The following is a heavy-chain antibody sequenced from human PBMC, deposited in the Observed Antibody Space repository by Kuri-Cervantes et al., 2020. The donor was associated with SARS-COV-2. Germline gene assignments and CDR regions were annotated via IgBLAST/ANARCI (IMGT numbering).Heavy chain of an antibody. D-gene: IGHD1-26*01. CDR2: IHYSGST. J-gene: IGHJ6*02. CDR1: GGSVSGYY. CDR3: ARLGATKGSYYYGVDV. Sequence: SETLSLTCTVSGGSVSGYYWTWMRQPPGKGLEWIGNIHYSGSTNYNTSLDSRVTISADTSKNQLSLRLSSVTAADTAVYYCARLGATKGSYYYGVDVWGQGTTVTVSS. V-gene: IGHV4-59*02.